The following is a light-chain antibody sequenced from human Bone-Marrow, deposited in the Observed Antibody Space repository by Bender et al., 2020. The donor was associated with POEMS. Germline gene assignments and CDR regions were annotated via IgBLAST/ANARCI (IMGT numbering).Light chain of an antibody. CDR1: KLGHKY. CDR2: QHS. J-gene: IGLJ1*01. CDR3: QAWDSSTAV. Sequence: SYELTQPPSVSVSPGQTASITCSGDKLGHKYACWYQQKPGQSPVLVIYQHSKRPSGIPERFSGSNSGNTATLTISGTQAMDEADYYCQAWDSSTAVFGTGTKVTVL. V-gene: IGLV3-1*01.